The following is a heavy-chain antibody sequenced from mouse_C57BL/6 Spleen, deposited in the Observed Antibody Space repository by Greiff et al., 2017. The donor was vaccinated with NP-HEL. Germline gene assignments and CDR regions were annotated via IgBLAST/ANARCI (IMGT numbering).Heavy chain of an antibody. CDR1: GFSFNTYA. V-gene: IGHV10-1*01. J-gene: IGHJ4*01. Sequence: VQLKESGGGLVQPKGSLKLSCAASGFSFNTYAMNWVRQAPGKGLEWVARIRSKSNNYATYYADSVKDRFTISRDDSESMLYLQMNNLKTEDTAMYYCVRQTGTYYAMDYWGQGTSVTVSS. D-gene: IGHD4-1*01. CDR2: IRSKSNNYAT. CDR3: VRQTGTYYAMDY.